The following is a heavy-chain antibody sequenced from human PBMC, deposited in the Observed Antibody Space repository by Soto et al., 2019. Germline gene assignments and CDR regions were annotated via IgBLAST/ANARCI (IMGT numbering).Heavy chain of an antibody. Sequence: LILSCVGSGFTFSNYSSNWVHQARGKGLEWVSSIGSRSDIYYADSVKGRFTISRDNAENSVSLQMNSLRAEDTAVYYCAREYTAWPLAYGLDVWGQGTTVTVSS. J-gene: IGHJ6*02. CDR3: AREYTAWPLAYGLDV. CDR1: GFTFSNYS. D-gene: IGHD2-2*02. CDR2: IGSRSDI. V-gene: IGHV3-21*01.